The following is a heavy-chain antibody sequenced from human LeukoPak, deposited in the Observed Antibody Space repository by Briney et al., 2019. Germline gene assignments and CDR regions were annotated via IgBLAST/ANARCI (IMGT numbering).Heavy chain of an antibody. Sequence: GGSLRLSCAASGFTVSSNYMSWVRQPPGKGLEWVSSIAGTGGSTYYADSVKGRFTLSRDNSENTLYLQLNSLRAEDSGIYYCAKAFRIVGIGNPDDAFDVWGQGTVVTVS. D-gene: IGHD1-26*01. J-gene: IGHJ3*01. CDR3: AKAFRIVGIGNPDDAFDV. V-gene: IGHV3-23*01. CDR2: IAGTGGST. CDR1: GFTVSSNY.